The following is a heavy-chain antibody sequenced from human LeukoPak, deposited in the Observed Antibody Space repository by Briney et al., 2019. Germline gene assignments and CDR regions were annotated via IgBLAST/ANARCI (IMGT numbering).Heavy chain of an antibody. D-gene: IGHD6-13*01. CDR1: GYTFTSYY. CDR3: ARIIAAAGNWFDP. Sequence: ASVKVSCKASGYTFTSYYMHWVRQAPGQGLEWMGIINPSGGSTSYAQKFQGRVTMTRGTSISTAYMELSRLRSDGTAVYYCARIIAAAGNWFDPWGQGTLVTVSS. V-gene: IGHV1-46*01. J-gene: IGHJ5*02. CDR2: INPSGGST.